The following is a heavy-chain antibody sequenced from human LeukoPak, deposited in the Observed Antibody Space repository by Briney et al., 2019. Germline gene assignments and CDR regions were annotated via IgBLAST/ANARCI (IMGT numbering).Heavy chain of an antibody. CDR2: LYYSGST. CDR1: GDSFRNFAYY. J-gene: IGHJ4*02. Sequence: SETLSLTCSFSGDSFRNFAYYWGWIRQSPGKGLEWIGSLYYSGSTYYNPALESRVSISVSTAYNQFSLKLTSVTAADTAVYFCVRPEIPYFDSWGQGILVSVSS. V-gene: IGHV4-39*01. CDR3: VRPEIPYFDS.